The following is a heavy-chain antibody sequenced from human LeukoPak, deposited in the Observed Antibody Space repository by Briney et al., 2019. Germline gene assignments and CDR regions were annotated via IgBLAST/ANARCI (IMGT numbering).Heavy chain of an antibody. CDR2: IRDSGAST. D-gene: IGHD6-19*01. Sequence: PGGSLRLSCAASGFTFLTYAMSWVRQAPGKGLQWVSVIRDSGASTYYADSVKGRFTISRGNSKNTLYLQMNSLRAEDTAVYYCAKAGRSGWYPGWPFDIWGQGTMVTVSS. V-gene: IGHV3-23*01. CDR3: AKAGRSGWYPGWPFDI. J-gene: IGHJ3*02. CDR1: GFTFLTYA.